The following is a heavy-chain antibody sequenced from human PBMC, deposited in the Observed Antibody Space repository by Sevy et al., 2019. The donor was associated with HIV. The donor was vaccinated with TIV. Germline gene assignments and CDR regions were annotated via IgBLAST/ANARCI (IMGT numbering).Heavy chain of an antibody. D-gene: IGHD2-8*01. CDR2: LSFGCGKI. Sequence: PLRLSCAASGFAFYDYSMSWIRQAPGKGLEWVATLSFGCGKINYADSVKGRFTISRDNSKNSFYLQMDNLRVEDTALYYCAREGCTRPHDYWGQGTRVTVSS. V-gene: IGHV3-23*01. CDR1: GFAFYDYS. J-gene: IGHJ4*02. CDR3: AREGCTRPHDY.